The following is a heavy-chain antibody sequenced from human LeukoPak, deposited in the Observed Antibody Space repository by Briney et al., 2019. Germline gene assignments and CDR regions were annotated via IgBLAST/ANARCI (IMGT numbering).Heavy chain of an antibody. CDR1: GCSISSNRYY. Sequence: SETLSLTCTVSGCSISSNRYYWSWIRQPPGKGLEGIGEINHSGRTNYNPSLQSLVTTTVDTSKNQFSLKLSSVTAADTAVYYCARGREWLLRYFDDWGQGTLVTVSS. V-gene: IGHV4-39*07. CDR3: ARGREWLLRYFDD. CDR2: INHSGRT. J-gene: IGHJ4*02. D-gene: IGHD3-3*01.